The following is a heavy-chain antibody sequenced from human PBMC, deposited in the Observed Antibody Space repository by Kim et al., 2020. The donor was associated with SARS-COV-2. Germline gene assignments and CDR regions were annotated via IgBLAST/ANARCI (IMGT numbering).Heavy chain of an antibody. CDR2: GNT. D-gene: IGHD1-26*01. J-gene: IGHJ4*02. Sequence: GNTKYSEKFQGRVTITRDTSASTAYMELSSLRFEDSAVYYCARDQGVGDYWGQGALVTVSS. CDR3: ARDQGVGDY. V-gene: IGHV1-3*01.